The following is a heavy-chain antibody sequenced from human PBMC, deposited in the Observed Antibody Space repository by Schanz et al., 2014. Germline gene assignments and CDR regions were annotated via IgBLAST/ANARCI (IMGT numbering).Heavy chain of an antibody. Sequence: VQLAESGGGVVQPGRSLRLSCAASGFTFSSYGMHWVRQVPGKGLEWVAVVCYDGSKKYYADSVKGRFTTSRDNSKNTVYLQMNSLRAEDTALYFCATDYSGGGCHIWGQGTMVTVSS. V-gene: IGHV3-33*01. CDR1: GFTFSSYG. J-gene: IGHJ3*02. CDR3: ATDYSGGGCHI. CDR2: VCYDGSKK. D-gene: IGHD6-19*01.